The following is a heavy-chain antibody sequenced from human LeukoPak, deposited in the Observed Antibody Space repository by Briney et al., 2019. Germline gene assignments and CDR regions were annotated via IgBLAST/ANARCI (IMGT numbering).Heavy chain of an antibody. D-gene: IGHD5-18*01. CDR1: GFTVSSNY. CDR2: IYSGGST. Sequence: GGSLRLSCAASGFTVSSNYMSWVRQAPGKGLEWVSVIYSGGSTYYADSVKGRFTISRDNSKNTLYLQMNSLRAEDTAVYYCAGDRAMSYFDYWGQGALVTISS. CDR3: AGDRAMSYFDY. V-gene: IGHV3-53*01. J-gene: IGHJ4*02.